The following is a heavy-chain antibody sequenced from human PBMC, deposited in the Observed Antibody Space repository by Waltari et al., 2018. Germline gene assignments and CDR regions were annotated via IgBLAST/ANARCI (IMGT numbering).Heavy chain of an antibody. Sequence: EVQLVESGGGLVQPGGSLRLSCAASGFTFSSYWMSWVRQAPGKGLEWGANIKEDGSEKSYVDSVKGRFTISRDNAKNSLSLQMNSLRAEDTAVYYCARISSTATRDSWGRGTLVTVSS. J-gene: IGHJ4*02. CDR3: ARISSTATRDS. D-gene: IGHD6-6*01. V-gene: IGHV3-7*01. CDR1: GFTFSSYW. CDR2: IKEDGSEK.